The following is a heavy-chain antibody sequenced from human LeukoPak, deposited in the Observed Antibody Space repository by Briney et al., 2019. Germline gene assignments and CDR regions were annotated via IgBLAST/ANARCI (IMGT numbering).Heavy chain of an antibody. D-gene: IGHD2-2*02. J-gene: IGHJ5*02. CDR3: ARSRGQLLYGDNWFDP. V-gene: IGHV4-39*07. CDR1: GGSISTTGYC. CDR2: LYYSGST. Sequence: SETLSLTCSVSGGSISTTGYCWGWIRQPPGKGLEWIASLYYSGSTFSNPSLKNRVTISIDTSKNQFSLKLTSVTAADTAVYYCARSRGQLLYGDNWFDPWGQGTLVTVSS.